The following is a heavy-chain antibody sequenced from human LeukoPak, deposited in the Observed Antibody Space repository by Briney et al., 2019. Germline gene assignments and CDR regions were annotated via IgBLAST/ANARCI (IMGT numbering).Heavy chain of an antibody. Sequence: SGTLSLTCTVSGGSISSYYWSWIRQPPGKGLEWIGYIYYSGSTNYNPSLKSRVTISVDTSKNQFSLKLSSVTAADTAVYYCARHLIAVAGTNYFDYWGQGTLVTVSS. D-gene: IGHD6-19*01. J-gene: IGHJ4*02. V-gene: IGHV4-59*08. CDR3: ARHLIAVAGTNYFDY. CDR2: IYYSGST. CDR1: GGSISSYY.